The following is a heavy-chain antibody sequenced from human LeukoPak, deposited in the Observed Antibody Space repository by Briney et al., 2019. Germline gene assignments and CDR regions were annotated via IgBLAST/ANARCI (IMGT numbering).Heavy chain of an antibody. Sequence: GGSLRLFCAASGLTFSRYWMSWVRQAPGKGLEWVANIKQDGSEKYYVDSMKGRFTISRDNAKNSLHRQMNSLTAEDTAVYYCAGGAQTYNWYFDLWGRGTLVTVSS. J-gene: IGHJ2*01. D-gene: IGHD3-16*01. CDR3: AGGAQTYNWYFDL. CDR2: IKQDGSEK. V-gene: IGHV3-7*01. CDR1: GLTFSRYW.